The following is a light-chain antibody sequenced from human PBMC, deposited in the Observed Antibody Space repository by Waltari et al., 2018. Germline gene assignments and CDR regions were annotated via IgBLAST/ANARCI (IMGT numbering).Light chain of an antibody. J-gene: IGKJ4*01. Sequence: IQMTQSPSSLSASVGDSVTLTCRASQSVGNYVNWYQHKPGHAPKVLIYAASTLQGGVPSRFSGSGSGTVFTLTINSLQPEDLSIYYCQQTYSAPLSFGGGTKVEMK. CDR3: QQTYSAPLS. CDR1: QSVGNY. V-gene: IGKV1-39*01. CDR2: AAS.